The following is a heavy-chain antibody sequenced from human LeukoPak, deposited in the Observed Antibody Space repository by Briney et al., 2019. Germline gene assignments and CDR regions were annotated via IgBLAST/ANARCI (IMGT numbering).Heavy chain of an antibody. D-gene: IGHD3-10*01. CDR1: GFTFSSYW. Sequence: GGSLRLSCAASGFTFSSYWMSWVRQAPGKGLEWVANIKQDGSEKYYVDSVKGRFTISRDNAKNSLYLQMNSLRAEDTAVYYCAREGPLLWFGELSAFDIWGQGTMVTVSS. CDR2: IKQDGSEK. V-gene: IGHV3-7*01. CDR3: AREGPLLWFGELSAFDI. J-gene: IGHJ3*02.